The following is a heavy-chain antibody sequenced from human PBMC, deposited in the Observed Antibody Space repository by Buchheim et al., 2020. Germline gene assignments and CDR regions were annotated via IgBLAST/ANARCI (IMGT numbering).Heavy chain of an antibody. Sequence: EVQLVQSGAEVKKPGESLKISCKTSGYGFTGYWIGWVRQRPGEGLEWMTMIYPGDSDIRYSPSFHGQITISADTSTSPAYPQWSSLRSSDTAMYYCAKAGAGDYWGQGTL. CDR1: GYGFTGYW. CDR2: IYPGDSDI. J-gene: IGHJ4*02. D-gene: IGHD6-13*01. V-gene: IGHV5-51*01. CDR3: AKAGAGDY.